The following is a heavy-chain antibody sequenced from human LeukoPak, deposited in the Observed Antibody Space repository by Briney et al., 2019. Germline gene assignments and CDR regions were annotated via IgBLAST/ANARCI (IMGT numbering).Heavy chain of an antibody. CDR3: ASNYGG. V-gene: IGHV3-48*04. J-gene: IGHJ4*02. CDR2: ISSSSTI. CDR1: GFTFSSYS. D-gene: IGHD4-11*01. Sequence: GGSLRLSCAASGFTFSSYSMNWVRQAPGKGLEWVSYISSSSTIYYADSVRGRFTISRDNAKNSLSLQMNSLRAEDTAVYYCASNYGGWGQGTLVTVSS.